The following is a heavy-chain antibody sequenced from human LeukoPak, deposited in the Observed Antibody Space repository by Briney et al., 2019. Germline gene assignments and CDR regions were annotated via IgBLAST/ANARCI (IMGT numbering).Heavy chain of an antibody. CDR2: IYDSWNT. V-gene: IGHV4-59*11. Sequence: SETLSLTCIVSSGSINNHYWSWIRQPPGKGLEWIGYIYDSWNTNYNPSLQSRVTISMDASRNQFSLNLTSVTAADTAVYYCARDQIGYGLDYWGQGALVTVSS. CDR1: SGSINNHY. J-gene: IGHJ4*02. CDR3: ARDQIGYGLDY. D-gene: IGHD5-18*01.